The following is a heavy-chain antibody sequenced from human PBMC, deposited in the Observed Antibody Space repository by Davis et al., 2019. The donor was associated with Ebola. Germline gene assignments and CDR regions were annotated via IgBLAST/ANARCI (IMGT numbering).Heavy chain of an antibody. Sequence: MPSEILSLTCTVSGGSISSGAYYWSWIRQHPGKGLEWIGYIYHSGNSYCNPSLKSRVTISVDTSKNQFSLKLSSVTAADTAVYYCARGPSTRQQQLGTRDYWGQGTLVTVSS. D-gene: IGHD6-13*01. V-gene: IGHV4-31*03. CDR2: IYHSGNS. CDR1: GGSISSGAYY. J-gene: IGHJ4*02. CDR3: ARGPSTRQQQLGTRDY.